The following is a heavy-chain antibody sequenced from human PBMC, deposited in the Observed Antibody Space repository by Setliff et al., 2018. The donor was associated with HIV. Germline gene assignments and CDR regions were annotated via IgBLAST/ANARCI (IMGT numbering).Heavy chain of an antibody. D-gene: IGHD4-17*01. J-gene: IGHJ4*02. CDR1: GYSFSTYW. V-gene: IGHV5-51*01. CDR3: ARVYGDFEENFFYFDN. Sequence: GESLKISCKGSGYSFSTYWIAWVRQMPGKGLEWMGVIFPGDSDARYSPSFQGPVTISVDESIRTAYLQWSSLQASDTAMYSCARVYGDFEENFFYFDNWGRGTLVTVSS. CDR2: IFPGDSDA.